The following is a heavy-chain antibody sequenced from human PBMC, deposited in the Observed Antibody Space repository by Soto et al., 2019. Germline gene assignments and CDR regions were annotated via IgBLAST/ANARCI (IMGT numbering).Heavy chain of an antibody. Sequence: SVKVSCKASGGTFSSYAISWVRQAPGQGLEWMGGIIPIFGTANYAQKFQGRVTITADESTSTAYMELSSLRSEDTAVYYCARELSRRCCSSTSCYPRARNHYYYYYGMDVWGQGTTVTVSS. J-gene: IGHJ6*02. V-gene: IGHV1-69*13. D-gene: IGHD2-2*01. CDR1: GGTFSSYA. CDR2: IIPIFGTA. CDR3: ARELSRRCCSSTSCYPRARNHYYYYYGMDV.